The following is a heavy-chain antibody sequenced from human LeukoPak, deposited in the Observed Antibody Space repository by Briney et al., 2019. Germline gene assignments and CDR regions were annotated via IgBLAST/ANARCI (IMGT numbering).Heavy chain of an antibody. CDR3: ARGGDDFWMDEG. CDR2: IIPIFGTA. Sequence: SVKVSCKASGGTFSSYAISWVRQAPGQGLEWMGGIIPIFGTANYAQKFQGRVTITTDESTSTAYMELSSLRSEDTAVYYCARGGDDFWMDEGWGQGTLVIVSS. V-gene: IGHV1-69*05. J-gene: IGHJ4*02. D-gene: IGHD3-3*01. CDR1: GGTFSSYA.